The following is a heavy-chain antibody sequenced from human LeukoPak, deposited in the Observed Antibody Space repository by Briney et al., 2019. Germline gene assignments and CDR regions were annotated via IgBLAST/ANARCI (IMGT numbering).Heavy chain of an antibody. CDR2: ISNSAIT. D-gene: IGHD3-22*01. J-gene: IGHJ4*02. Sequence: PSETLSLTCTVSGVSISSYYWTWIRQPPEKGLEWIGFISNSAITDYNPSLKSRVTISVDTSKNQFSLRLNSVTAADTAVYYCARSLRGGYYFTGDYWGQGTLVTVSS. CDR3: ARSLRGGYYFTGDY. CDR1: GVSISSYY. V-gene: IGHV4-4*08.